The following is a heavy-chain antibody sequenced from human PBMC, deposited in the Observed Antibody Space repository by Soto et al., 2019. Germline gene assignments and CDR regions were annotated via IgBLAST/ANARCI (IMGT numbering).Heavy chain of an antibody. D-gene: IGHD2-15*01. CDR3: ARARGGRIDY. V-gene: IGHV4-34*01. Sequence: PSETLSLTCAVYGGSFSGYYWSWIRQPPGKGLEWIGEINHSGSTNYNPSLKSRVTISVDTSKNQFSLKLSSVTAADTAVYYCARARGGRIDYRGQGTLVTVSS. CDR2: INHSGST. J-gene: IGHJ4*02. CDR1: GGSFSGYY.